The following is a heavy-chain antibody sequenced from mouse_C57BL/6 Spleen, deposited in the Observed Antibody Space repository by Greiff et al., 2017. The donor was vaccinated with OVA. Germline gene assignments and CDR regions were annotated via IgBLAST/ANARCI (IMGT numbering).Heavy chain of an antibody. CDR1: GFTFSSYA. V-gene: IGHV5-4*01. CDR2: ISDGGSYT. CDR3: ARDTRAMDY. Sequence: EVKVEESGGGLVKPGGSLKLSCAASGFTFSSYAMSWVRQTPEKRLEWVATISDGGSYTYYPDNVKGRFTISRDNAKNNLYLQMSHLKSEDTAMYYCARDTRAMDYWGQGTSVTVSS. D-gene: IGHD2-12*01. J-gene: IGHJ4*01.